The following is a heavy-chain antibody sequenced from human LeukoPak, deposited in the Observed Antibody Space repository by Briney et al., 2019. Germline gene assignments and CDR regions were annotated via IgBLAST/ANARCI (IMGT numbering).Heavy chain of an antibody. D-gene: IGHD3-16*02. V-gene: IGHV3-23*01. Sequence: GGSLRLSCAASGFTFSSYAMTWVRQAPGKGLEWGSAISGSGSSTYYADSVKGRFTISRDNSKNTLYLQMSGLRAEDTALYFCAKQSSRFLGWAYFDYWGQGTLVTVSS. CDR3: AKQSSRFLGWAYFDY. J-gene: IGHJ4*02. CDR1: GFTFSSYA. CDR2: ISGSGSST.